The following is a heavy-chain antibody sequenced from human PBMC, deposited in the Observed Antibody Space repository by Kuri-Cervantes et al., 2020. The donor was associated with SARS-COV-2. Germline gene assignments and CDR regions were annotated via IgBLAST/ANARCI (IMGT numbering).Heavy chain of an antibody. D-gene: IGHD6-13*01. J-gene: IGHJ1*01. V-gene: IGHV4-59*01. CDR3: ARGSKYSSSWQYFQH. Sequence: SETLSLTCTVSGGSISSYYWSWIRQPPGKGLEWIGYASYSGSTNYNPSLKSRVTISVDTSKNQFSLKLSSVTAADTAVYYCARGSKYSSSWQYFQHWGQGTLVTVSS. CDR2: ASYSGST. CDR1: GGSISSYY.